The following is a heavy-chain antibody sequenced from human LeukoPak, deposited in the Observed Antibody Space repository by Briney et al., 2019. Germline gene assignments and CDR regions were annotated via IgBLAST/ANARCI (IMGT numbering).Heavy chain of an antibody. CDR3: AKDAAVASSGYYYVPPLYYFHY. J-gene: IGHJ4*02. V-gene: IGHV3-7*01. Sequence: GGSLRLSCAASGFTFIDYWMTGVRRAPGKGVQWVANIKDDGSETYYVDSVKGRFTIARDNAKNSLYLQMNSLRAEDTAVYNCAKDAAVASSGYYYVPPLYYFHYWGQGTLVTVSS. CDR1: GFTFIDYW. D-gene: IGHD3-22*01. CDR2: IKDDGSET.